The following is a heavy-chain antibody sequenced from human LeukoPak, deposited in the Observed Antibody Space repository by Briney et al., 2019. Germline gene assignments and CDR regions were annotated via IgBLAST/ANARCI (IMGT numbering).Heavy chain of an antibody. Sequence: SETLSLTCAVYGGSFSGYYWSWIRQPPGKGLEWIGEINHSGSTNYNPSLKSRVTISVDTSKNQFSLKLSSVTAADTAVYYCARAIHTPGIAADHGVWFDPWGQGTLVSVSS. CDR3: ARAIHTPGIAADHGVWFDP. CDR2: INHSGST. J-gene: IGHJ5*02. V-gene: IGHV4-34*01. CDR1: GGSFSGYY. D-gene: IGHD6-13*01.